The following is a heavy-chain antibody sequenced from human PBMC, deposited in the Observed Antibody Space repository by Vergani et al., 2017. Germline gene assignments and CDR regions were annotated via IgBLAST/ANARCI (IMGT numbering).Heavy chain of an antibody. CDR1: GFTFSSYS. V-gene: IGHV3-21*01. CDR2: ISSSSSYI. D-gene: IGHD5-18*01. CDR3: ERDLERDTAKGEGYYFDY. J-gene: IGHJ4*02. Sequence: VQLVESGGGVVQPGRSLRLSCAASGFTFSSYSMNWVRQAPGKGLEWVSSISSSSSYIYYADSVKGRFTISRDNAKNSLYLQMNSLRAEDTAVYYCERDLERDTAKGEGYYFDYWGQGTLVTVSS.